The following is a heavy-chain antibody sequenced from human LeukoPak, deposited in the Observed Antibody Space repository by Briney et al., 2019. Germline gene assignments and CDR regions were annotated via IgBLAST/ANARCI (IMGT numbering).Heavy chain of an antibody. D-gene: IGHD2-8*01. CDR1: VFRFNKYS. CDR3: AKDRYCTNNICHGDFDY. CDR2: ISGSGGDT. J-gene: IGHJ4*02. Sequence: GGSLSLSCPACVFRFNKYSMSWLRQAPGKGLEWVSGISGSGGDTYYADSVKGRFTISRENSKNTLYLQMNSLRAEDTAVYYCAKDRYCTNNICHGDFDYWGQGTLVTVSS. V-gene: IGHV3-23*01.